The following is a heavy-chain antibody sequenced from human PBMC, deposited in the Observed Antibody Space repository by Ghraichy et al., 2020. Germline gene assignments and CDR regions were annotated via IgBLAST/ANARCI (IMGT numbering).Heavy chain of an antibody. Sequence: GESLNISCSASGFTFSSYAMHWVRQAPGKGLEYVLAISSNGGSTYYADSVKGRFTISRDNSKNTLYLQMSSLRAEDTAVYYCVGGEDYYMDVWGKGTTVTVSS. CDR1: GFTFSSYA. D-gene: IGHD3-16*01. CDR3: VGGEDYYMDV. CDR2: ISSNGGST. J-gene: IGHJ6*03. V-gene: IGHV3-64D*06.